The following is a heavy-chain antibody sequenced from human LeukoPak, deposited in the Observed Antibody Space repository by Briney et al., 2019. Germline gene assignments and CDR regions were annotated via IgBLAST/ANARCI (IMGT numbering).Heavy chain of an antibody. J-gene: IGHJ4*02. V-gene: IGHV3-7*04. CDR2: VKQDGSEK. CDR3: AGGALDY. Sequence: GGSLRLSCAASGFTFSSYWMNWLRQAPGKGLEWVANVKQDGSEKYYVDSVKGRFTISRDNAKNSLYLQMSSLRAEDTAVYYCAGGALDYWGQGILVTVSS. CDR1: GFTFSSYW.